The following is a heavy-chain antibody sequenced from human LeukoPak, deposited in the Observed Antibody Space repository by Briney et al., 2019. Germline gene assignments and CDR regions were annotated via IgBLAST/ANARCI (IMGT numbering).Heavy chain of an antibody. Sequence: GGSLRLSCAASGFTFSSYAMNWVRQAPGKGLEWVSTISGGGGSTYYADSVKGRFTISRDNSKNTLYLQMNSLRAEDTAVYYCARDNDRKDDSWGQGTLVTVSS. V-gene: IGHV3-23*01. CDR3: ARDNDRKDDS. CDR2: ISGGGGST. CDR1: GFTFSSYA. J-gene: IGHJ4*02. D-gene: IGHD2-8*01.